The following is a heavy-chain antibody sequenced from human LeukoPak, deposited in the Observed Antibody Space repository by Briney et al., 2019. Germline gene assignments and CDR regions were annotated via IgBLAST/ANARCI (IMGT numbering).Heavy chain of an antibody. D-gene: IGHD3-22*01. CDR1: GYTFTGYY. Sequence: ASVKVSCKASGYTFTGYYMHWVRQAPGQGLEWMGWINPNSGGTNYAQKFQGRVTMTRDTSISTAYMELSGLRSDDTAVYYCASRVGYYYDSSGYYLPPQFDYWGQGTLVTVSS. V-gene: IGHV1-2*02. CDR3: ASRVGYYYDSSGYYLPPQFDY. J-gene: IGHJ4*02. CDR2: INPNSGGT.